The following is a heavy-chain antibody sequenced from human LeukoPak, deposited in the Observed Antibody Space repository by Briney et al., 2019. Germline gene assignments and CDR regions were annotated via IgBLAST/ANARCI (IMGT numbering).Heavy chain of an antibody. CDR3: ARLSILRYFDWLLDY. V-gene: IGHV4-61*02. J-gene: IGHJ4*02. CDR1: GRSISSGSYY. D-gene: IGHD3-9*01. CDR2: IYTSGSN. Sequence: PSQTLSLTCTVPGRSISSGSYYWSWIRQPAGKGLEWIGRIYTSGSNNYNPSLKSRVTISVDTSKNQFSLKLSSVTAADTAVYYCARLSILRYFDWLLDYWGQGTLVTVSS.